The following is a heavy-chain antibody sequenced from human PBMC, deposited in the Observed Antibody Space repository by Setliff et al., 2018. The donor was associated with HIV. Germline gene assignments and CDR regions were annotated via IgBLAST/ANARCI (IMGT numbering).Heavy chain of an antibody. CDR2: INGGNTP. Sequence: GGSLRLSCAASGFTFSAYAMNWVRQAPGRGLEWVAAINGGNTPYYADSVKGRFTISRDNAKNTLYLQMNSLRAEDTGVYYCHSGYDTEEQSYFAYWGQGTLVTVSS. V-gene: IGHV3-23*05. J-gene: IGHJ4*02. D-gene: IGHD5-12*01. CDR3: HSGYDTEEQSYFAY. CDR1: GFTFSAYA.